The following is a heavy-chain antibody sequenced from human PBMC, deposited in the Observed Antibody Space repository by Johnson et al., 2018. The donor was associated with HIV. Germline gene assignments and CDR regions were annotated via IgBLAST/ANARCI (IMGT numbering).Heavy chain of an antibody. J-gene: IGHJ3*02. CDR2: ISWNGGST. CDR3: AKDLRLSSGQWLVQGGAFDI. V-gene: IGHV3-9*01. Sequence: EVQLVESGGGLVQPGRSLRLSCAASGFTFDDYAMHWVRQVPGKGLEWISGISWNGGSTGYADSVKGRFTISRDNAKKSLYLQMDSLRAEDTALYYCAKDLRLSSGQWLVQGGAFDIWGQGTMVTVSS. D-gene: IGHD6-19*01. CDR1: GFTFDDYA.